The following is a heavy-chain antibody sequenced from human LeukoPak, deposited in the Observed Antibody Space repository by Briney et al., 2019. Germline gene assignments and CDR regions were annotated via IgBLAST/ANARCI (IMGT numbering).Heavy chain of an antibody. CDR3: ARDHSSSWYLSAFDI. Sequence: MSGGSLRLSCAASGFTFSDYYMSWIRQAPGKGLEWVSYISSSGSTIYYADSVKGRFTISRDNAKNSLYLQMNSLRAEDTAVYYCARDHSSSWYLSAFDIWGQGTMVTVSS. D-gene: IGHD6-13*01. CDR1: GFTFSDYY. J-gene: IGHJ3*02. V-gene: IGHV3-11*01. CDR2: ISSSGSTI.